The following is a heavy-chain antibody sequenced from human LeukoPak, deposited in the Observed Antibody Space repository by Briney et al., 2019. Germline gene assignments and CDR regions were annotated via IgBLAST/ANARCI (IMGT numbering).Heavy chain of an antibody. CDR2: IIPILGIA. D-gene: IGHD6-19*01. CDR1: AGTFTSYA. CDR3: ARGAQWLVHPLFDY. J-gene: IGHJ4*02. V-gene: IGHV1-69*04. Sequence: SSVKVTFTASAGTFTSYAISWVRHPPGQGLEWMGRIIPILGIANYAQKFQGRVTITADKSTSTAYMELSSLRSEDTAVYYCARGAQWLVHPLFDYWGQGALVTVSS.